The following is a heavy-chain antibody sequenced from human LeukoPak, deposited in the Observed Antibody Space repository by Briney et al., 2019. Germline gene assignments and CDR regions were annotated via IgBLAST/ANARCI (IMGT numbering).Heavy chain of an antibody. Sequence: SVKVSCKASGGTFSSYAISWVRQAPGQGLEWMGGIIPIFGTANYAQKFQGRVTITTDESTSTAYMELSSLRSEDTAVYYCARESGRYYYDSSGYNRYSDYWGQGTLVTVSS. J-gene: IGHJ4*02. CDR2: IIPIFGTA. D-gene: IGHD3-22*01. CDR1: GGTFSSYA. V-gene: IGHV1-69*05. CDR3: ARESGRYYYDSSGYNRYSDY.